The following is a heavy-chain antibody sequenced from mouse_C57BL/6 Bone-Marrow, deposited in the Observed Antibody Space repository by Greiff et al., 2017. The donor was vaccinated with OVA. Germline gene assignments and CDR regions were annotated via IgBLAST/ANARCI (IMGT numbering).Heavy chain of an antibody. CDR2: FHPYNDDT. V-gene: IGHV1-47*01. D-gene: IGHD2-4*01. J-gene: IGHJ1*03. Sequence: VKLQQSGAELVKPGASVKMSCKASGYTFTTYPIEWMKQNHGKSLEWIGNFHPYNDDTKYNEKFKGKATLTVEKSSSTVYLELSRLTSDDSAVYYCARRGLRRLHWYFDVWGTGTTVTVSS. CDR3: ARRGLRRLHWYFDV. CDR1: GYTFTTYP.